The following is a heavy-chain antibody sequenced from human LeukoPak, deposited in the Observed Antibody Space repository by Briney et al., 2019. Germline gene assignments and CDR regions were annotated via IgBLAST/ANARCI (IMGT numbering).Heavy chain of an antibody. CDR1: GGSITSYY. CDR2: IYYSGST. J-gene: IGHJ4*02. CDR3: ARGSNWNRFDY. Sequence: SQTLSLTCTVSGGSITSYYWSWIRQPPGKGLEWIGYIYYSGSTNYNPSLKSRVTISVDTSKNQFSLKLSSVTAADTAVYYCARGSNWNRFDYWGQGTLVTVSS. D-gene: IGHD1-1*01. V-gene: IGHV4-59*01.